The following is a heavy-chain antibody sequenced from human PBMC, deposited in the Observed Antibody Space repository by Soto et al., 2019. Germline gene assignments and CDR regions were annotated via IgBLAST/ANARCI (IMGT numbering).Heavy chain of an antibody. CDR1: GGSISSSSYY. CDR3: ARQSTGTDDAFDI. J-gene: IGHJ3*02. CDR2: IYYSGST. V-gene: IGHV4-39*01. Sequence: SETLSLTCPVSGGSISSSSYYWGWIRQPPGKGLEWIGSIYYSGSTYYNPSLKSRVTISVDTSKNQFSLKLSSVTAADTAVYYCARQSTGTDDAFDIWGQGTMVTVSS. D-gene: IGHD1-1*01.